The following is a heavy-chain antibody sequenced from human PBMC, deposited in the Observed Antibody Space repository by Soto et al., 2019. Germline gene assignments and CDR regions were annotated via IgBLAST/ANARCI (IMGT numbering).Heavy chain of an antibody. Sequence: EVQLVESGGDLVQPGGSLRLSCAASGGTFSGYWMHWVRRVPGKGLVWVSRIYGDGTTTTYADSVQGRFTISRDTGKNTVYLQMSSLRVDDTGVYFCARSCCGEQNWFDPWGQGTVVTVSS. CDR3: ARSCCGEQNWFDP. J-gene: IGHJ5*02. CDR2: IYGDGTTT. CDR1: GGTFSGYW. D-gene: IGHD4-17*01. V-gene: IGHV3-74*01.